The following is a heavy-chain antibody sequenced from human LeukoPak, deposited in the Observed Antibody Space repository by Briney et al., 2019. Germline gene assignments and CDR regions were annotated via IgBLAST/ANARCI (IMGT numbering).Heavy chain of an antibody. J-gene: IGHJ4*02. V-gene: IGHV3-49*04. CDR3: ARETYCTSTTCPIGDHFDY. CDR1: GFTFGDYA. D-gene: IGHD2-2*01. Sequence: GGSLRLSCTASGFTFGDYAMSWVRQAPGKGLEWVGFIRSKAYGGTTEYAASVKGRFTISRDDSKSIAYLQMNSLRAEDTAVYYCARETYCTSTTCPIGDHFDYWGQGTLVTVSS. CDR2: IRSKAYGGTT.